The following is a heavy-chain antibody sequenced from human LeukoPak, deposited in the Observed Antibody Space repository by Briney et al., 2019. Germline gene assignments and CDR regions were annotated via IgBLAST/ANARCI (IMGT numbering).Heavy chain of an antibody. Sequence: GGSLSLSCAASGFTFRSYSMNWVRQAPGRGVEWVSSISSRRTYIYFADYVKGRVTISIDNSKNKLYLQMNSLRAEDTAVYYCAKGAFKVGATPIDYWGQGTLVTVSS. CDR1: GFTFRSYS. D-gene: IGHD1-26*01. CDR2: ISSRRTYI. V-gene: IGHV3-21*01. CDR3: AKGAFKVGATPIDY. J-gene: IGHJ4*02.